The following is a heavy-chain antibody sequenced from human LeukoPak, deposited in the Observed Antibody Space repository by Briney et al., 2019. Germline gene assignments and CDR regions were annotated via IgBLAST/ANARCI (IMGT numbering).Heavy chain of an antibody. J-gene: IGHJ4*02. V-gene: IGHV3-48*03. CDR1: GVTFSSSE. D-gene: IGHD3-10*01. CDR3: ARDQRWFGELGF. CDR2: ITGSGDTT. Sequence: GGSLRLSCAASGVTFSSSEMNWVRQAPGKGLEWVSYITGSGDTTYYADSVKGRFTISRGNARNSLYLQMNSLRAEDTAVYYCARDQRWFGELGFWGQGPLVTVSS.